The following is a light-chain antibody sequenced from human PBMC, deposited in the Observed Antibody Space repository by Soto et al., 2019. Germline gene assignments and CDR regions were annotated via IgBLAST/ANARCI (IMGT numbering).Light chain of an antibody. CDR3: QQFSSYPLT. CDR2: DAS. Sequence: EFVLTQSPGTLSLSPGQRATLSCRASQTVRNNYLAWYQQKPGQAPRLLIYDASSRATGILDRFSGGGSGTDVTLAISRLEPEDFAVYYCQQFSSYPLTFGGGTKVEIK. CDR1: QTVRNNY. V-gene: IGKV3-20*01. J-gene: IGKJ4*01.